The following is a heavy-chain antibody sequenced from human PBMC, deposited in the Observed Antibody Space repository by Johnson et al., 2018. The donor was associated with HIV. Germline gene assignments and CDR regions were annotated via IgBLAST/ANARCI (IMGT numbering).Heavy chain of an antibody. CDR3: ARDLRNIGLSNGFDV. CDR2: LRYDGSNK. CDR1: GFTFSDYA. D-gene: IGHD1-14*01. J-gene: IGHJ3*01. V-gene: IGHV3-33*08. Sequence: MQLVESGGSVVQPGRSLRLSCVASGFTFSDYAVHWVRQAPGKGLEWVAFLRYDGSNKYYADSVKGRFTISRDNSKNTLYLQMNSLRAEDTALYYCARDLRNIGLSNGFDVWGQGTMVTVSS.